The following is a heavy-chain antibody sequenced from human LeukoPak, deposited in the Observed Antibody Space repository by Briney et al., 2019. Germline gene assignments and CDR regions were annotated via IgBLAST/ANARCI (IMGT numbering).Heavy chain of an antibody. Sequence: SETLSLTCTVSGGSISGYYWSWIRQPPGKGLEWIGYIYYSGSTNYNPSLKSRVSISVDTSKNQFSLKLNSVTAADTAVYYCVRHDSVVGRVQLSIARPNYFDFWGQGTLVTVSS. CDR3: VRHDSVVGRVQLSIARPNYFDF. D-gene: IGHD1-1*01. CDR1: GGSISGYY. CDR2: IYYSGST. J-gene: IGHJ4*02. V-gene: IGHV4-59*08.